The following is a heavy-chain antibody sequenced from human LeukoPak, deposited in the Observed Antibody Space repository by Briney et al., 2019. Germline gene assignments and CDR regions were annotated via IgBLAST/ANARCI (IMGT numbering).Heavy chain of an antibody. CDR2: ISYDGSNK. Sequence: PGGSLRLSCAASGFTFSSYAMHWVRQAPGKGLEWVAVISYDGSNKYYADSVKGRFTISRDNSKNTLYLQMNSLRAEDTAVYYCARDSTRGGYWGVFDYWGQGTLVTVSS. D-gene: IGHD2-21*02. CDR3: ARDSTRGGYWGVFDY. V-gene: IGHV3-30*01. J-gene: IGHJ4*02. CDR1: GFTFSSYA.